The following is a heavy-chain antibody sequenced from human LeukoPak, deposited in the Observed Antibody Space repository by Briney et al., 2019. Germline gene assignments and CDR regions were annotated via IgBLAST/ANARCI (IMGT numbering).Heavy chain of an antibody. CDR1: GFTFSSHA. J-gene: IGHJ4*02. V-gene: IGHV3-23*01. CDR3: AKSTGPAAMRSYFDY. D-gene: IGHD2-2*01. Sequence: GGSLRLSCAASGFTFSSHAMSWVRQAPGKGPEWVSAISGSGGSTYYADSVKGRFTISRDNSKNTLYLQMNSLRAEDTAVYYCAKSTGPAAMRSYFDYWGQGTLVTVSS. CDR2: ISGSGGST.